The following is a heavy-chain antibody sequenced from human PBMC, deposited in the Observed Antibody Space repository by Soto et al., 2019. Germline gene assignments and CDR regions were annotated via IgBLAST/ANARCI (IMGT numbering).Heavy chain of an antibody. Sequence: EVQLVESGGGLVQPGRSLRLSCAASGITFDDFAMHWVRQAPGKGLEWVSGINWDGDFLDYADSVKGRLTISRDKAKNSLYLQMSSLRREDTALYFCALGSSSSVYSLNYWGQGTLVTVSS. D-gene: IGHD6-6*01. J-gene: IGHJ4*02. CDR3: ALGSSSSVYSLNY. CDR2: INWDGDFL. CDR1: GITFDDFA. V-gene: IGHV3-9*01.